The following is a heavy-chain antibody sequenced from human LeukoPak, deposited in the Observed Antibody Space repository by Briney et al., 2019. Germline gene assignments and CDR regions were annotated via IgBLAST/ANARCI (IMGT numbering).Heavy chain of an antibody. J-gene: IGHJ4*02. Sequence: SETLSLTCAVSGYSISSGYYWGWIRTPRGKGLEWIGSIYHSGNTNYNPSLKGRVPISVDTSKNQFSLKVSSVAAEDTALYYCSRWYSSSGYLDYWGQGTLVTVSS. CDR1: GYSISSGYY. CDR3: SRWYSSSGYLDY. D-gene: IGHD6-6*01. V-gene: IGHV4-38-2*01. CDR2: IYHSGNT.